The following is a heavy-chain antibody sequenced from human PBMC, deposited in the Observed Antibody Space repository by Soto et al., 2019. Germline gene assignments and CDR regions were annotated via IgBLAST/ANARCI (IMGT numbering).Heavy chain of an antibody. J-gene: IGHJ4*02. CDR1: GFTVSSYA. CDR2: ISDSGGST. D-gene: IGHD6-19*01. CDR3: AKDVQHYSSGSLDY. Sequence: EVQVLESGGGLVQPGGSLRLSCAASGFTVSSYAMGWVRQAPGKGLEWVSGISDSGGSTYYADSVKGRFTISRDNSKNTLYLQMNSLRAEDAAVYYCAKDVQHYSSGSLDYWGQGTLVTVSS. V-gene: IGHV3-23*01.